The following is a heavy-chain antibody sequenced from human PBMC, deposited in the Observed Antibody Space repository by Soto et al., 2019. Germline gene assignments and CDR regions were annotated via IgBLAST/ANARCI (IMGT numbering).Heavy chain of an antibody. Sequence: QVQLQESGPGLVKPSQTLSLTCTVSGGSISSGDYYWSWIRQPPGKGLEWIGYIYYSGSTYYNPSLKXXVXIXXDTSKNQVSLKLSSVTAADTAVYYCARSGSYGFDYWGQGTLVTVSS. CDR2: IYYSGST. CDR3: ARSGSYGFDY. J-gene: IGHJ4*02. D-gene: IGHD1-26*01. CDR1: GGSISSGDYY. V-gene: IGHV4-30-4*01.